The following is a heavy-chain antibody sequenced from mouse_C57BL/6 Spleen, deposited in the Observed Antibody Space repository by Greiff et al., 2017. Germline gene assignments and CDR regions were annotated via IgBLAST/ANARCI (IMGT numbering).Heavy chain of an antibody. Sequence: VQLQQPGAELVKPGASVKLSCKASGYTFTSYWMHWVKQRPGQGLEWIGMIHPNSGSTNYNEKFKSKATLTVDKSSSTAYMQLSSLTSEDSAFYYCARSGGHYFDYWGQGTTLTVSS. V-gene: IGHV1-64*01. CDR2: IHPNSGST. CDR1: GYTFTSYW. D-gene: IGHD3-1*01. J-gene: IGHJ2*01. CDR3: ARSGGHYFDY.